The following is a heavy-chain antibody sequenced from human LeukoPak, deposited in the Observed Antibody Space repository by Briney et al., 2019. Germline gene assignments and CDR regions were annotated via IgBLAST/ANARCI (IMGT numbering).Heavy chain of an antibody. Sequence: GGSLRLSCAASAFSLNAYNMNWVRQAPGKGLEWVSSISYTGTYIYYADSVRGRFTISRDNAQNSLYLQMNSLRAEDTAIYYCVRDRGTYRPIDYWGQGTLVTVSS. V-gene: IGHV3-21*04. D-gene: IGHD1-26*01. CDR2: ISYTGTYI. CDR1: AFSLNAYN. J-gene: IGHJ4*02. CDR3: VRDRGTYRPIDY.